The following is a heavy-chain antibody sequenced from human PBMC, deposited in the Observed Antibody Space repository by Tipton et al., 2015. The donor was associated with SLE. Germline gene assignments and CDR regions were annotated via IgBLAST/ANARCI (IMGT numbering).Heavy chain of an antibody. D-gene: IGHD3-22*01. CDR3: ARGGAGYYDSSGYSYFDY. CDR1: GGSISSGSYY. V-gene: IGHV4-61*09. CDR2: IYASGST. Sequence: TLSLTCTVSGGSISSGSYYWSWIRQPAGKGLEWIGYIYASGSTNYNPSLKSRVTISVDTSKNQFSLKLSSVTAADTAVYYCARGGAGYYDSSGYSYFDYWGQGTLVTVSS. J-gene: IGHJ4*02.